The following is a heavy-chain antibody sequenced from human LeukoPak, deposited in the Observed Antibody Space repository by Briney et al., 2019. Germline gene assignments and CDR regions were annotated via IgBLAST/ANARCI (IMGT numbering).Heavy chain of an antibody. J-gene: IGHJ4*02. D-gene: IGHD3-10*01. CDR2: IYYTGAT. V-gene: IGHV4-59*11. CDR1: GGSMSVHY. Sequence: SETLSLTCTVSGGSMSVHYWSWVRQTPGKGLEWIGHIYYTGATTYNPSLKSPVSISVDTSKNQFSLRLTSVTAADMAVYFCARIYLAHYGSESYKYYFDYRGQGMLVTVSS. CDR3: ARIYLAHYGSESYKYYFDY.